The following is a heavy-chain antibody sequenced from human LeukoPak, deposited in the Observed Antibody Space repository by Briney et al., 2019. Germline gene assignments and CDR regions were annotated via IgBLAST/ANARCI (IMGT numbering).Heavy chain of an antibody. CDR2: INHSGST. J-gene: IGHJ4*02. CDR3: ARGPRGITTT. D-gene: IGHD3-10*01. CDR1: GGXFSGYY. Sequence: SETLSLTCAVYGGXFSGYYCSWIRQPPGKGLEWIGEINHSGSTNYNPSLKSRVTISVDTSKNQFSLKLSSVTAADTAVYYCARGPRGITTTWGQGTLVTVSS. V-gene: IGHV4-34*01.